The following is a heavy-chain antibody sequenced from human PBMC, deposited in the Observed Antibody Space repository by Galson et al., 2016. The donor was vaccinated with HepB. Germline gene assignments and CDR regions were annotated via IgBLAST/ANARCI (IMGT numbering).Heavy chain of an antibody. D-gene: IGHD3-9*01. CDR3: ARLPTGTLWDPGRYWYLDV. CDR2: IYHSGTA. Sequence: SETLSLTCAVSGDSIGSDTNWWSWVRQPPGKGLEWIGEIYHSGTANYNPSLKSRVTISVDKSKNQFFLTVNSVTAADSAVYYCARLPTGTLWDPGRYWYLDVWGRGTLVTVSS. J-gene: IGHJ2*01. V-gene: IGHV4-4*02. CDR1: GDSIGSDTNW.